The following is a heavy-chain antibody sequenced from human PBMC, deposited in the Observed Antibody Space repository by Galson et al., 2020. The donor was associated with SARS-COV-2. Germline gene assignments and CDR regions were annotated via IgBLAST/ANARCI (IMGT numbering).Heavy chain of an antibody. D-gene: IGHD6-19*01. V-gene: IGHV4-4*02. CDR1: GGSISSSNW. CDR3: ARKGYSSGWYSL. CDR2: IYHSGST. J-gene: IGHJ4*02. Sequence: SETLSLTCAVSGGSISSSNWWSWVRQPPGKGLEWIGEIYHSGSTNYNPSLKSRVTISVDTSKNQFSLKLSSVTAADTAVYYCARKGYSSGWYSLWGQGTLVTVSS.